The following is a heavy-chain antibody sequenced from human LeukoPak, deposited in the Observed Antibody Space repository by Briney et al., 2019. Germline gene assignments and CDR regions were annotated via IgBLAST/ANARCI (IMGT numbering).Heavy chain of an antibody. J-gene: IGHJ5*02. CDR1: GFTFSSYG. Sequence: HPGRSLRLSCAASGFTFSSYGMHWVRQAPGQGLEWVAVISYDGSNKYYADSVKGRFTISRDNSKNTLYLQMNSLRAEDTAVYYCAKDRVGYCSGGSCYSEAYWFGPWGQGTLVTVSS. V-gene: IGHV3-30*18. D-gene: IGHD2-15*01. CDR2: ISYDGSNK. CDR3: AKDRVGYCSGGSCYSEAYWFGP.